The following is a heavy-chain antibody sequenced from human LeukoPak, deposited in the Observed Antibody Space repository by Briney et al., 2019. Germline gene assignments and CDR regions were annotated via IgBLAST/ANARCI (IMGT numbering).Heavy chain of an antibody. CDR3: ARWFTASFDY. Sequence: GGSLRLSCAASGFTFSSYSMNWVRQAPGKGLEWVSYISSSSSSTIYYADSVKGRFTISRDNAKNSLYLQMNSLRDEDTAVYYCARWFTASFDYWGQGTLVTVSS. D-gene: IGHD3-10*01. V-gene: IGHV3-48*02. J-gene: IGHJ4*02. CDR2: ISSSSSSTI. CDR1: GFTFSSYS.